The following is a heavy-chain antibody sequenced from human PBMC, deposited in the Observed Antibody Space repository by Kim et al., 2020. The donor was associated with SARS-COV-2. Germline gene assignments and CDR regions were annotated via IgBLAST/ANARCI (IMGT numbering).Heavy chain of an antibody. Sequence: SETLSLTCTVSGGSISSYYWSWIRQPPGKGLEWIGYIYYSGSTNYNPSLKSRVTISVDTSKNQFSLKLSSVTAADTAVYYCARGRYYYGSGSGSYYYYYYGMDVWGQGTTVTVSS. CDR1: GGSISSYY. CDR2: IYYSGST. D-gene: IGHD3-10*01. V-gene: IGHV4-59*01. J-gene: IGHJ6*02. CDR3: ARGRYYYGSGSGSYYYYYYGMDV.